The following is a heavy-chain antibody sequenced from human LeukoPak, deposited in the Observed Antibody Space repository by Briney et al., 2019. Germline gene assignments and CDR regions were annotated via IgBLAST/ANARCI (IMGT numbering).Heavy chain of an antibody. CDR2: ISGSGGST. D-gene: IGHD3-16*01. CDR3: ARVSIGAWYFDL. CDR1: GFTFSSYA. Sequence: GGSLRLSCAASGFTFSSYAMSWVRQAPGKGLEWVSAISGSGGSTYYADSVKGRFTISRDNSKNTLYLQMNSLRAEDTAVYYCARVSIGAWYFDLWGRGTLVTVSS. J-gene: IGHJ2*01. V-gene: IGHV3-23*01.